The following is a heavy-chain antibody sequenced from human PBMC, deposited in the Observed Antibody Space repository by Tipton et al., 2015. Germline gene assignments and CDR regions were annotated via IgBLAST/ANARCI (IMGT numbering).Heavy chain of an antibody. CDR1: GFTFTTYA. Sequence: SLRLSCAASGFTFTTYAMSWVRQAPGKGLEWVAVIWFDGSNQHYADSVKGRFTISRDNSKNIVSLQMNSLRAEDTAVYYCARDFRLAYSSGWEYFDYWGQGSLVTVSS. J-gene: IGHJ4*02. V-gene: IGHV3-33*08. D-gene: IGHD6-19*01. CDR3: ARDFRLAYSSGWEYFDY. CDR2: IWFDGSNQ.